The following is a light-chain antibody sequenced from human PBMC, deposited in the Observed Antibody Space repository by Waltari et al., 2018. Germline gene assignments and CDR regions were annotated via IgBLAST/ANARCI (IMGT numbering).Light chain of an antibody. Sequence: IVLMQSPGTLSLSPGERATLSCSASQSVRSSVAWYQQKPGQAPRHLIYGASSRATGVPDRFSGSGSGTDFSLTISRLEPEDFAVYYCQHYVRLPVTFGQGTKVEIK. CDR3: QHYVRLPVT. CDR1: QSVRSS. V-gene: IGKV3-20*01. CDR2: GAS. J-gene: IGKJ1*01.